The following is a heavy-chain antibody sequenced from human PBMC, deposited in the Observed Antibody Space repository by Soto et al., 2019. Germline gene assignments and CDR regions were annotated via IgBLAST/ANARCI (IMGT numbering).Heavy chain of an antibody. V-gene: IGHV3-23*01. CDR3: AKTPRITMVLLVRHYYYSGMYV. CDR1: GFTFSSYA. Sequence: PGGSLRLSCAASGFTFSSYAMSWVRQAPGKGLEWVSAISGSGGSTYYADSVKGRFTISRDNSKNTLYLQMNSLRAEDTAVYYCAKTPRITMVLLVRHYYYSGMYVCGQQAAVTISS. D-gene: IGHD3-10*01. CDR2: ISGSGGST. J-gene: IGHJ6*02.